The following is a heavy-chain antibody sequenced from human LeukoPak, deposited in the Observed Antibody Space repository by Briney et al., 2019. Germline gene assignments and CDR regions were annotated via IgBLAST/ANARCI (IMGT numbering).Heavy chain of an antibody. CDR2: ISSSSSYI. D-gene: IGHD3-10*01. CDR1: GFTFSSYS. J-gene: IGHJ4*02. Sequence: GGSLRLSCAASGFTFSSYSMNWVRQAPGKGLEWVSSISSSSSYIYYVDSVKGRFTISRDNAKNSLYLQMNSLRAEDTAVYYCARDQNITMVRGITLAPPKYWGQGTLVTVSS. CDR3: ARDQNITMVRGITLAPPKY. V-gene: IGHV3-21*01.